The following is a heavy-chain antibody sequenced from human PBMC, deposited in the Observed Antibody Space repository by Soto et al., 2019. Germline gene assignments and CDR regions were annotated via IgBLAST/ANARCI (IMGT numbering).Heavy chain of an antibody. CDR3: ARSLMEGDY. CDR1: GYTFTSSY. V-gene: IGHV1-46*03. CDR2: INPNGGST. D-gene: IGHD3-10*01. Sequence: VQLIQSGAEVKKPGASVKVSCKASGYTFTSSYIHWVRQAPGQGLEWMAIINPNGGSTNYAQKFQGRVTMTRDTSTSTVYMELSSLTSEDTAVSYCARSLMEGDYWGQGTLVTVSS. J-gene: IGHJ4*02.